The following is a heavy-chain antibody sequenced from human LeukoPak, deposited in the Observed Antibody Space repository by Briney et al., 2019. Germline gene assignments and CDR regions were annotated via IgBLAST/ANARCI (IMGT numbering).Heavy chain of an antibody. CDR1: GFTFSSYE. D-gene: IGHD3-10*02. J-gene: IGHJ6*04. Sequence: GGSLRLSCAASGFTFSSYEMNWVRQAPGKGLEGVSYISSSGSTICYADSVKGRFTISRDNAKNSLYLQMNSLRAEDTAVYYCAELGITMIGGVWGKGTTVTISS. V-gene: IGHV3-48*03. CDR2: ISSSGSTI. CDR3: AELGITMIGGV.